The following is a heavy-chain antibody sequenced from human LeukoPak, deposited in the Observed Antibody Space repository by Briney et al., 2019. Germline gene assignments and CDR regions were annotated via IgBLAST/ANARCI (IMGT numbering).Heavy chain of an antibody. CDR1: GFALSTYR. Sequence: GGSLRLSCAASGFALSTYRMNSVRQAPGKGLEWVSSISSSSSYIYYADSVKGRFTISRDNAKNSLYLQMNSLRAEDTAVYYCARRDGYGPKGLDYYYYMSFWGKGTTVTVSS. D-gene: IGHD5-24*01. CDR2: ISSSSSYI. J-gene: IGHJ6*03. V-gene: IGHV3-21*01. CDR3: ARRDGYGPKGLDYYYYMSF.